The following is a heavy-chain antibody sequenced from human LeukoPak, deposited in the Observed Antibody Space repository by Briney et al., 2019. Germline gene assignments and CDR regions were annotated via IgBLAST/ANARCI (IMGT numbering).Heavy chain of an antibody. D-gene: IGHD6-13*01. CDR2: ISGSGGST. V-gene: IGHV3-23*01. CDR1: GFTFSSYG. J-gene: IGHJ6*03. CDR3: ARVGGSSWSYYYYYYMDV. Sequence: GGSLRLSCAASGFTFSSYGMSWVRQAPGKGLEWVSAISGSGGSTYYADSVKGRFTISRDNSKNTLYLQMNSLRAEDTAVYYCARVGGSSWSYYYYYYMDVWGKGTTVTVSS.